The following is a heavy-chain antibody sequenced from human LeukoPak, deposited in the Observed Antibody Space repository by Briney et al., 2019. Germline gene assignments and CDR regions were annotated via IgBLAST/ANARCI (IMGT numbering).Heavy chain of an antibody. V-gene: IGHV4-31*03. Sequence: SQTLSLTCTVSGGSISSGGYYWSWIRQHPGKGLEWIGYIYYSGSTYYNPSLKSRVTISVDTSKNQFSLKLSSVTAADTAVYYCATRVRVGSRLDYWGQGTLVTVSS. D-gene: IGHD3-16*01. CDR3: ATRVRVGSRLDY. CDR2: IYYSGST. J-gene: IGHJ4*02. CDR1: GGSISSGGYY.